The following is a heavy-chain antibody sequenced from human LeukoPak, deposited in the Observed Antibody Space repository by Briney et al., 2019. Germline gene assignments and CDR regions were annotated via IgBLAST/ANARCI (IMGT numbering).Heavy chain of an antibody. Sequence: GGSLRLSCAASGFTVSSNYMSRVRQAPGKGLEWVSVIYSGGSTYYADSVKGRFTISRDNSKNTLYLQMNSLRAEDTAVYYCATLHDYGDTLGYWGRGTLVTVSS. J-gene: IGHJ4*02. CDR1: GFTVSSNY. CDR3: ATLHDYGDTLGY. D-gene: IGHD4-17*01. V-gene: IGHV3-53*01. CDR2: IYSGGST.